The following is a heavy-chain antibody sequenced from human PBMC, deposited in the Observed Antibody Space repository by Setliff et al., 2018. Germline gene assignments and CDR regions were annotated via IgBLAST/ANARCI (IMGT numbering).Heavy chain of an antibody. D-gene: IGHD2-21*01. CDR1: GYTFTNFG. J-gene: IGHJ4*02. V-gene: IGHV1-18*01. CDR2: ISGYNGNT. CDR3: ARDRGLEADVVSLINMVDF. Sequence: ASVKVSCKTSGYTFTNFGNSWVRQAPGQGLEWMGWISGYNGNTNYAQKSQSRVTMTTDTFTNKDYMELRSLRSDDTAVYYCARDRGLEADVVSLINMVDFWGQGTLVTVSS.